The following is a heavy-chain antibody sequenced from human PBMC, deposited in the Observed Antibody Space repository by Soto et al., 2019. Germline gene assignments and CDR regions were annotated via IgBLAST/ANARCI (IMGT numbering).Heavy chain of an antibody. CDR2: IYYSGST. J-gene: IGHJ6*03. V-gene: IGHV4-59*01. CDR3: ARGPPSSSSWPYYYYYMDV. D-gene: IGHD6-13*01. Sequence: SETLSLTCTVSGGSISSYYWSWIRQPPGKGLEWIGYIYYSGSTNYNPSLKSRVTISVDTSKNQFSLKLSSVTAADTAVYYCARGPPSSSSWPYYYYYMDVSGKGTTVTVSS. CDR1: GGSISSYY.